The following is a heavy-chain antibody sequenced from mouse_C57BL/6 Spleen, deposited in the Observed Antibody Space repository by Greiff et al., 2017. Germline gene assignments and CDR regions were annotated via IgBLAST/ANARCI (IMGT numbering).Heavy chain of an antibody. V-gene: IGHV1-82*01. J-gene: IGHJ3*01. CDR3: ARSELGRAWFAY. CDR1: GYAFSSSW. D-gene: IGHD4-1*01. CDR2: IYPGDGDT. Sequence: VQGVESGPELVKPGASVKISCKASGYAFSSSWMNWVKQRPGKGLEWIGRIYPGDGDTNYNGKFKGKDTLTADKSSSTAYMQLSSLTAEDSAVYFCARSELGRAWFAYWGQGTLVTVSA.